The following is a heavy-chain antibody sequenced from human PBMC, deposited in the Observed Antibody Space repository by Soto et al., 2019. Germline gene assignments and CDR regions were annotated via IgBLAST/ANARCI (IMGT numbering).Heavy chain of an antibody. CDR3: ARDRKLQLPGNYYYYGMDV. J-gene: IGHJ6*02. CDR2: ISSSGTV. CDR1: GGSIRDYF. D-gene: IGHD1-7*01. Sequence: PSETLSLTCSVSGGSIRDYFWTWIRQSPGRGLEWIGYISSSGTVKYNSSLKSRVTISLDRSRNQSSLKLSSVTAADTAVYFCARDRKLQLPGNYYYYGMDVWGQGTTVTVSS. V-gene: IGHV4-59*01.